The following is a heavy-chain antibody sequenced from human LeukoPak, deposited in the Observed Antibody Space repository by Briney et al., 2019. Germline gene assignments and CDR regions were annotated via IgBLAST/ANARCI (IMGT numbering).Heavy chain of an antibody. D-gene: IGHD5-12*01. CDR3: ARGPGWLRFETFFDF. Sequence: SETLSLTCAVYGGSFSGYYWSWIRQPPGKGLEWIGEINHSGSTNYNPSLKSRVTISVDTSKNQFSLKLSSVTAADTAVYYCARGPGWLRFETFFDFWGQGTLVTVSS. CDR1: GGSFSGYY. J-gene: IGHJ4*02. V-gene: IGHV4-34*01. CDR2: INHSGST.